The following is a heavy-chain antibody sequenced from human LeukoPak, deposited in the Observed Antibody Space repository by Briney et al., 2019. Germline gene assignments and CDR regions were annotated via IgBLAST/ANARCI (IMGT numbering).Heavy chain of an antibody. D-gene: IGHD1-26*01. CDR2: IYYSGST. Sequence: PSQTLSLTCTVSGGSISSGDYYWSWIRKPPGKGLEWIGYIYYSGSTYYNPSLKSRVTISVDTSKNQFSLKLSSVTAADTAVYYCARDLSGSYFWFDPWGQGTLVTVSS. V-gene: IGHV4-30-4*08. CDR3: ARDLSGSYFWFDP. CDR1: GGSISSGDYY. J-gene: IGHJ5*02.